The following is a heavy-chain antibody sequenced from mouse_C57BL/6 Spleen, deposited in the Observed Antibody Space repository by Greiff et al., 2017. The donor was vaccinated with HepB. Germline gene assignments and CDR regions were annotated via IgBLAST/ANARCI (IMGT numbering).Heavy chain of an antibody. CDR1: GYTFTSYW. D-gene: IGHD2-5*01. J-gene: IGHJ1*03. CDR2: IDPSDSYT. CDR3: ASSNYDWYFDV. Sequence: VQLQQPGAELVMPGASVKLSCKASGYTFTSYWMHWVKQRPGQGLEWIGEIDPSDSYTNYNQKFKGKSTLTVDKSSSTAYMQLSSLTSEDSAVYYCASSNYDWYFDVWGTGTTVTVSS. V-gene: IGHV1-69*01.